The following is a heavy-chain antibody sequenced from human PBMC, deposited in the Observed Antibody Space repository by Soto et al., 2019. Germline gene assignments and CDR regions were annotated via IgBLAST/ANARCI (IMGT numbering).Heavy chain of an antibody. CDR2: IYHSGTT. D-gene: IGHD6-6*01. V-gene: IGHV4-38-2*01. CDR3: VRVYGRSSCFFDS. J-gene: IGHJ4*02. CDR1: GYSLTSGYH. Sequence: SETLSLTCGVSGYSLTSGYHWGWIRQPPGKGLEWIGTIYHSGTTYYNPSLMSRVTMSVDTSKNQFSLKVTSATAADTAVYFCVRVYGRSSCFFDSWGQGTLVTVSS.